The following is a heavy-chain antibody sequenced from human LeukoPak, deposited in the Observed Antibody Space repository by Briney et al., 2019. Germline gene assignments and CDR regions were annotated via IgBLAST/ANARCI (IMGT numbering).Heavy chain of an antibody. CDR1: GFTFRSFG. CDR2: ISYDGSNT. J-gene: IGHJ4*02. CDR3: ARDRY. Sequence: GGPLRLSCAASGFTFRSFGIHWVRQAPGKGLEGVALISYDGSNTYYADSVMGRFTISRANSKNTLYLQMNSLRGEDTAVYYCARDRYWGQGTLVTVSS. V-gene: IGHV3-30*03.